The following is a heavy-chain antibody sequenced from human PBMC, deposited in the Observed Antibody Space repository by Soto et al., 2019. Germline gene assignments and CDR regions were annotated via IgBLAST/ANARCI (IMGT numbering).Heavy chain of an antibody. V-gene: IGHV1-18*01. CDR1: GYTFTSYA. CDR2: ISAYNGNT. D-gene: IGHD2-15*01. J-gene: IGHJ6*03. Sequence: ASVKVSCKASGYTFTSYAMHWVRQAPGQRLEWMGWISAYNGNTNYAQKLQGRVTMTTDTSTSTAYMELRSLRSDDTAVYYCARDCSGGSCDDKHYYYYYYMDVWGKLTTVTVSS. CDR3: ARDCSGGSCDDKHYYYYYYMDV.